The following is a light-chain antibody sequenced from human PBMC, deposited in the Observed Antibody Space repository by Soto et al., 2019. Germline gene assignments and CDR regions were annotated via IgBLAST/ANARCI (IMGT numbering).Light chain of an antibody. CDR3: QQYNGYRWT. CDR1: QSISNW. CDR2: KTS. Sequence: IRLTQSPSTLSASVGDRVTITCRASQSISNWLAWYQQKPGKAPKILIYKTSSLESGVPSRFSGSGSGTEFTLTISSLQPDDFATYYCQQYNGYRWTFGQGTKVDIK. V-gene: IGKV1-5*03. J-gene: IGKJ1*01.